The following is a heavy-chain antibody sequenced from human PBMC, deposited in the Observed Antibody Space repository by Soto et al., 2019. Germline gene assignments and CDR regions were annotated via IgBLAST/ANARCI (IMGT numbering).Heavy chain of an antibody. CDR2: INPNSGGT. CDR1: GYTFTGYY. Sequence: ASVKVSCKASGYTFTGYYMHWVRQAPGQGLAWMGWINPNSGGTNYAQKFQGRVTMTRDTSISTAYMELSRLRSDDTAVYYCARSLTQATGIVVVPAADYYGMDVWGQGTTVTVSS. V-gene: IGHV1-2*02. CDR3: ARSLTQATGIVVVPAADYYGMDV. D-gene: IGHD2-2*01. J-gene: IGHJ6*02.